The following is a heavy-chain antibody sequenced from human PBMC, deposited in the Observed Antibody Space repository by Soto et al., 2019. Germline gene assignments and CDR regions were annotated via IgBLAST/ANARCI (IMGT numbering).Heavy chain of an antibody. CDR2: INHSGSA. V-gene: IGHV4-34*01. D-gene: IGHD5-12*01. CDR3: ARGTRRVRRDGYSYFDY. J-gene: IGHJ4*02. CDR1: GESFSGHI. Sequence: SETLSLTCAVYGESFSGHIWTWIRPPPGKGLQWIGQINHSGSASYNPSLKSRVTISVDTSKNQFSLKLSSVTAADTAVYYCARGTRRVRRDGYSYFDYWGQGTLVTVSS.